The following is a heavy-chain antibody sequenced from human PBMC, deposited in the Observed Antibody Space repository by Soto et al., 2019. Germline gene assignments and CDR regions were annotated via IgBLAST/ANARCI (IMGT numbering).Heavy chain of an antibody. CDR3: ASHFESGYPFDY. CDR2: IKQDGSEK. J-gene: IGHJ4*02. V-gene: IGHV3-7*01. D-gene: IGHD3-22*01. CDR1: GFTFSSYW. Sequence: GSLRLSCAASGFTFSSYWMRWVRQAPGKGLEWVANIKQDGSEKYYVDSVKGRFTISRDNAKNSLYLQMNSLRAEDTAVYYCASHFESGYPFDYWGQGTLVTVSS.